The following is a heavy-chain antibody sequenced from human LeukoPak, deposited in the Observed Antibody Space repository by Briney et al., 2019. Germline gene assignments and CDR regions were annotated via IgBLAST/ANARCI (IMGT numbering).Heavy chain of an antibody. J-gene: IGHJ5*02. V-gene: IGHV1-2*02. CDR1: GYTFTSYG. D-gene: IGHD6-13*01. CDR3: AIAYFSSTYNWFDP. CDR2: INPNSGGT. Sequence: ASVKVSCKASGYTFTSYGISWVRQAPGQGLEWMGWINPNSGGTNYAQKFQGRVTMTRDTSISTAYMELSRLRSDDTAVYYCAIAYFSSTYNWFDPWGQGTLVTVSS.